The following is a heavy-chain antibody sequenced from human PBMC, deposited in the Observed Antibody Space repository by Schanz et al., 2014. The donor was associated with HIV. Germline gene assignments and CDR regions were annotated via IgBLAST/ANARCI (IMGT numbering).Heavy chain of an antibody. J-gene: IGHJ4*02. CDR3: ARAGQWFGHLD. V-gene: IGHV4-59*01. D-gene: IGHD3-10*01. Sequence: VQLQESGPGLVKPSETLSLTCSVSGGSISNNFCNWIRQSPGKGLEWIGNVFSNGATKYNPSLQRRVTISVATSQNQFSLKLTSVTAADTAVYFCARAGQWFGHLDWGQGTLVTVSS. CDR2: VFSNGAT. CDR1: GGSISNNF.